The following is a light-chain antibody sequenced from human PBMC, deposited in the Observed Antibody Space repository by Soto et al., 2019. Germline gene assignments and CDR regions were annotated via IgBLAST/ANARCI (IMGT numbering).Light chain of an antibody. CDR1: QSVSSDY. CDR3: QQYGRSPWT. CDR2: GAS. J-gene: IGKJ1*01. V-gene: IGKV3-20*01. Sequence: EIVLTQSPNTLSLSPGERATLSCRASQSVSSDYLVWYQQKPGQAPRLLIYGASSRATGIPDRFSGSGSGTDFILTISRLEPDDFAVYYCQQYGRSPWTFGQGTKVDIK.